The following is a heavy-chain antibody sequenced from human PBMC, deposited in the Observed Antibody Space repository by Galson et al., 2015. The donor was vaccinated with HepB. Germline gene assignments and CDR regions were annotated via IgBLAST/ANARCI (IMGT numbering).Heavy chain of an antibody. V-gene: IGHV3-7*03. CDR1: GFSFSNFW. CDR3: AGTASVVIPYDALDP. D-gene: IGHD3-22*01. J-gene: IGHJ3*01. CDR2: IKQDGSEK. Sequence: SLRLSCAASGFSFSNFWMSWVRQAPGKGLEWVANIKQDGSEKYYVDSVEGRFTISRDNAKKSVYLQMNSLRAEDTAVYYCAGTASVVIPYDALDPWGQGTMVTVSS.